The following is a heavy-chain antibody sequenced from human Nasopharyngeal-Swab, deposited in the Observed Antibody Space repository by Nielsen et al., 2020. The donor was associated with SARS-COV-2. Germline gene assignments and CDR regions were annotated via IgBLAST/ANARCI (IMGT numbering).Heavy chain of an antibody. CDR1: GGSFSGYY. V-gene: IGHV4-34*01. J-gene: IGHJ5*02. CDR2: INHSGST. CDR3: ARMIVGAPRWFDP. D-gene: IGHD1-26*01. Sequence: ESLKISCAVYGGSFSGYYWSWIRQPPGKRLEWIGEINHSGSTNYNPSLKSRVTISVDTSKNQFSLKLSSVTAADTAVYYCARMIVGAPRWFDPWGQGTLVTVSS.